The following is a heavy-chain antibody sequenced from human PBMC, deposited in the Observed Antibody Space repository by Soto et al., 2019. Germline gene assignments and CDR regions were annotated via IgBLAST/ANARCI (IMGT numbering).Heavy chain of an antibody. CDR1: GMTFNRNG. V-gene: IGHV3-33*03. CDR2: IWYDGSKT. Sequence: QEQLVESGGGVVQPGRSLRLSCAASGMTFNRNGMHWVXXXPXXXXXXXAVIWYDGSKTAYSDSVKGRFTISRDNAKNTLXXQXNSXXXEXXAXXXXXXXXXXXXXXXXXMDXWGQGTTVTVSS. CDR3: XXXXXXXXXXXXXMDX. J-gene: IGHJ6*02.